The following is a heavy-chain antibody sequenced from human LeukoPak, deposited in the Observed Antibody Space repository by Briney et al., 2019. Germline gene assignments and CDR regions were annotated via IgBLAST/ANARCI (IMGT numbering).Heavy chain of an antibody. Sequence: GGSLRLSCAASGFTFSSYSMNWVRQAPGKGLEWVSSISSSSSYIYYADSVKGRFTISRDNAKNSLYLQMNSLRAEDTAVYYCASSPLLPYYFDYWGQGTLVTVSS. J-gene: IGHJ4*02. CDR1: GFTFSSYS. V-gene: IGHV3-21*01. D-gene: IGHD2/OR15-2a*01. CDR2: ISSSSSYI. CDR3: ASSPLLPYYFDY.